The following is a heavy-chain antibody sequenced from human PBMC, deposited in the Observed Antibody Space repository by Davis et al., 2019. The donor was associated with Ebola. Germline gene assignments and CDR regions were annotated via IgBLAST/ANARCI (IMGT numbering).Heavy chain of an antibody. Sequence: AASVKVSCKASGYTFTSYGISWVRQAPGHGLEWMGWISAYNGNTNYAQKLQGRVTMTTDTSTSTAYMELRSLRSDDTAVYYCARAHNYGSYYYYGMDVWGQGTTVTVSS. CDR2: ISAYNGNT. D-gene: IGHD3-10*01. CDR1: GYTFTSYG. V-gene: IGHV1-18*04. CDR3: ARAHNYGSYYYYGMDV. J-gene: IGHJ6*02.